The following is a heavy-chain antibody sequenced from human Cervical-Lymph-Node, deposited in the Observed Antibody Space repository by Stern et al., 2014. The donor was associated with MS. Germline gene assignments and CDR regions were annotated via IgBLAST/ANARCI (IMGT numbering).Heavy chain of an antibody. CDR1: GFMFRTYN. D-gene: IGHD2/OR15-2a*01. CDR2: ISSSSNYI. Sequence: EVQLVESEGGLVKPGGSLRLSCAASGFMFRTYNMNWVRQAPGKGLEWVSAISSSSNYIYYADSVRGRFTISRDNAKNSLYLQMNSLRAEDTAVYYCARDDELYGLDYWGQGTLVTVSS. CDR3: ARDDELYGLDY. V-gene: IGHV3-21*01. J-gene: IGHJ4*02.